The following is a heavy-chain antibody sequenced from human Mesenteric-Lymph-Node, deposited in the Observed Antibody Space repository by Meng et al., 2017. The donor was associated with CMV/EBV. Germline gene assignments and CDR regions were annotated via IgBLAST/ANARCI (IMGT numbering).Heavy chain of an antibody. J-gene: IGHJ4*02. D-gene: IGHD1-26*01. CDR1: GGSVSSGSYY. CDR3: ARDVVYSGTYQHNYYFDF. CDR2: IYYSGYT. V-gene: IGHV4-61*01. Sequence: SETLSLTCTVPGGSVSSGSYYWTWTRQPPGKGLEWIGHIYYSGYTNYNPSLKSRVTISLDTAKKQFSLKLSSVTAADTAMYYCARDVVYSGTYQHNYYFDFWGQGTLVTVSS.